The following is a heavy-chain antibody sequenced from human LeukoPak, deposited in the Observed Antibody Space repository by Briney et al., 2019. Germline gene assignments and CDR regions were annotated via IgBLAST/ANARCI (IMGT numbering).Heavy chain of an antibody. V-gene: IGHV3-30*18. D-gene: IGHD3-10*01. CDR3: AKDVGASGSYYNY. CDR1: GFTFSTYS. J-gene: IGHJ4*02. CDR2: ISYDGSNK. Sequence: GGSLRLSCAASGFTFSTYSMNWVRQAPGKGLEWVALISYDGSNKYYADSVKGRFTISRDNSKNTLYLQMNSLRAEDTAVYYCAKDVGASGSYYNYWGQGTLVTVSS.